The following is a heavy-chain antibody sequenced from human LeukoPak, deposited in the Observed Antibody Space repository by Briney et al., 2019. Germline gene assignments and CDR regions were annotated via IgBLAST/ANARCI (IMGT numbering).Heavy chain of an antibody. CDR3: ARGIHDYVWGSYRGYYYYYMDV. J-gene: IGHJ6*03. CDR1: GGSFSGYY. CDR2: INHSGST. V-gene: IGHV4-34*01. D-gene: IGHD3-16*02. Sequence: SETLSLTGAVYGGSFSGYYWSWIRQPPGKGPEWIGEINHSGSTNYNPSLKSRVTISVDTSKNQFSPKLSSVTAADTAVYYCARGIHDYVWGSYRGYYYYYMDVWGKGTTVTVSS.